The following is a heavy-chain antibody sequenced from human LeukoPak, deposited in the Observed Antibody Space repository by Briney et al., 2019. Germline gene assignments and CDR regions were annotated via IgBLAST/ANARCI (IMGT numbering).Heavy chain of an antibody. CDR1: GFTFSSYS. D-gene: IGHD4-11*01. Sequence: GGSLRLSFAASGFTFSSYSMNWVRQAPGKGLEWVSSISSDSNYIYYADSVKGRFTISRGNARNSLYLQMNSLRAEDTAVYYCARDYSGYSNYWGQGTLVTVSS. V-gene: IGHV3-21*01. CDR2: ISSDSNYI. CDR3: ARDYSGYSNY. J-gene: IGHJ4*02.